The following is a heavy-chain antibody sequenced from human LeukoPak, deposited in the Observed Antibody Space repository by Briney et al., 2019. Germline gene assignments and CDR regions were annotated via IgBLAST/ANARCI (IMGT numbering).Heavy chain of an antibody. J-gene: IGHJ4*02. D-gene: IGHD4-17*01. CDR2: ISSSGSTI. CDR3: ARDHDYGDYYFDY. V-gene: IGHV3-11*01. Sequence: EPGGSLRLSCAASGFTFSDYYMSWIRQAPGKGLEWVSYISSSGSTIYYADSVKGRFTISRDNAKNSLYLQMNSLRAEDTAVYYCARDHDYGDYYFDYWGQGTLVTVSS. CDR1: GFTFSDYY.